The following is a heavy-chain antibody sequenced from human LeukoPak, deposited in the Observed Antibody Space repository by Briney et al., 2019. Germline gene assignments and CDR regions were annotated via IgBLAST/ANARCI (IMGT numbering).Heavy chain of an antibody. CDR3: TRDLTGTTWSENDY. D-gene: IGHD6-13*01. CDR1: GISVRGSY. J-gene: IGHJ4*02. V-gene: IGHV3-53*01. CDR2: IYSGDRT. Sequence: GGSLRLSCVVSGISVRGSYMSWVRQAPGKGLEWVSVIYSGDRTYYAESVKGRFTISRDTSKNTLYLQMNNLRADDTARYYCTRDLTGTTWSENDYWGQGTLVTISS.